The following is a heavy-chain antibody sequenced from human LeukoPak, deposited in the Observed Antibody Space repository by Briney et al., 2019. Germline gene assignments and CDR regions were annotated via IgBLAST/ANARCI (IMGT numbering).Heavy chain of an antibody. CDR1: GGSISSYY. D-gene: IGHD1-26*01. J-gene: IGHJ4*02. CDR2: IYYSGST. V-gene: IGHV4-59*08. Sequence: PSETLSLTCTVSGGSISSYYWSWIRQPPGKGLEWIGYIYYSGSTNYNPSLKSRVTISVETSKNQFSLKLSSVTAADTAVYYCARRISSGSYSYYFDYWGQGTLVTVSS. CDR3: ARRISSGSYSYYFDY.